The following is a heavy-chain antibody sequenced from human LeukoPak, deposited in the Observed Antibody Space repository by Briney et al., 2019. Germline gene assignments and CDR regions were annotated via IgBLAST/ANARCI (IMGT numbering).Heavy chain of an antibody. CDR2: ISYDGSNK. D-gene: IGHD4-11*01. CDR3: AKDLYSNYGPADY. V-gene: IGHV3-30-3*01. J-gene: IGHJ4*02. CDR1: GFTFSSYA. Sequence: GGSLRLSCAASGFTFSSYAMHWVRQAPGKGLEWVAVISYDGSNKYYADSVKGRFTISRDNSKNTLFLQMNSLRDEDTAVYYCAKDLYSNYGPADYWGQGNLVTVSS.